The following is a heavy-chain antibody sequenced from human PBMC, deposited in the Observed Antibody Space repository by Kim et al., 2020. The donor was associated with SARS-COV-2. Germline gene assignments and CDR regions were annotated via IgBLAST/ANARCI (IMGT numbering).Heavy chain of an antibody. V-gene: IGHV7-4-1*02. D-gene: IGHD3-9*01. J-gene: IGHJ6*02. Sequence: GNPTYAPGFTGRFVCSLDTSVSTAYLQISSLKAEDTAVYYCARDLKGMDVWGQGTTVTVSS. CDR3: ARDLKGMDV. CDR2: GNP.